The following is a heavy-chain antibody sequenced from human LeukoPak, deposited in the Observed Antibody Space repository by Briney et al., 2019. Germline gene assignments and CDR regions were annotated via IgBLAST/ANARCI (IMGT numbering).Heavy chain of an antibody. CDR1: GGSVSSGSYY. D-gene: IGHD2-2*01. J-gene: IGHJ6*02. CDR2: IYYSGST. Sequence: PSETLSLTRTVSGGSVSSGSYYWSWIRQPPGKGLEWIGYIYYSGSTNYNPSLKSRVTISVDTSKNQFSLKLSSVTAADTAVYYCARDSYCSSTSCYWSYYYGMDVWGQGTTVTVSS. CDR3: ARDSYCSSTSCYWSYYYGMDV. V-gene: IGHV4-61*01.